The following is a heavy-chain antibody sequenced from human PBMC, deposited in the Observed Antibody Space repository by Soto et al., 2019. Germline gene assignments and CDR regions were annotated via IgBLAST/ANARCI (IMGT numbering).Heavy chain of an antibody. Sequence: QVQLVQSGAEVKKPGASVKVSCKASGYTFTSYGISWVRQAPGQGLEWMGWISAYNGNTIYAQKLQGTVTLTTDISSSTAYMELRSLRSDVTAVYYCARSCFHRGSGWALPDYWCQGTLVTVSS. CDR3: ARSCFHRGSGWALPDY. D-gene: IGHD6-19*01. V-gene: IGHV1-18*01. J-gene: IGHJ4*02. CDR1: GYTFTSYG. CDR2: ISAYNGNT.